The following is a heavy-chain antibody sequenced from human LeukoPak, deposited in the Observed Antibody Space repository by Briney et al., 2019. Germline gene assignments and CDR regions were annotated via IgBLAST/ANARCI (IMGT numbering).Heavy chain of an antibody. J-gene: IGHJ5*01. CDR2: VSSNVNKM. Sequence: GGSLRLSCAASGFTYSSHTMNWVRQAPGKGLEWVACVSSNVNKMYYAESVRGRFTVSRDNAGNSLSLQMDSLRAEDTAVYYCTRELLSLHQGLDSWGQGTLVTVSS. D-gene: IGHD2/OR15-2a*01. V-gene: IGHV3-21*06. CDR1: GFTYSSHT. CDR3: TRELLSLHQGLDS.